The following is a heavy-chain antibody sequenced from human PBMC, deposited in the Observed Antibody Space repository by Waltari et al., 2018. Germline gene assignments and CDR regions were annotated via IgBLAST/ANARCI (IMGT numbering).Heavy chain of an antibody. CDR1: GFTFSSYS. V-gene: IGHV3-21*04. Sequence: EVQLVESGGGLVKPGGSLRLSCAASGFTFSSYSMNWVRQAPGKGLEWVSSISSSSSYIYYADSVKGRFTIARDNAKNSLYLQMNSLRAEDAAVYYCAKDRLRIVGATMGAFDIWGQGTMVTVSS. J-gene: IGHJ3*02. D-gene: IGHD1-26*01. CDR3: AKDRLRIVGATMGAFDI. CDR2: ISSSSSYI.